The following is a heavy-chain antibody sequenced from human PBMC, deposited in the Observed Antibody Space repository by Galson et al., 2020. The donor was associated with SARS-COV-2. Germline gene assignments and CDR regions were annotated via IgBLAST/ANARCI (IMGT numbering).Heavy chain of an antibody. D-gene: IGHD3-22*01. CDR2: IYSSGSS. J-gene: IGHJ3*01. CDR1: GGSVSSGSYY. Sequence: SETLSLTCTVSGGSVSSGSYYWGWIRQPAGKGLEWIGRIYSSGSSTYNPSLKSRVTISVDTSNNQFSLKLTSVTAADTAVYYCVREDYYNSLMVWGQGTMVTVSS. V-gene: IGHV4-61*02. CDR3: VREDYYNSLMV.